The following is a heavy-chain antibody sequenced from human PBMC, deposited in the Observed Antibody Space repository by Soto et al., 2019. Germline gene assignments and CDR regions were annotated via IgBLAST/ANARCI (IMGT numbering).Heavy chain of an antibody. CDR1: GYSFTTYS. V-gene: IGHV1-18*01. J-gene: IGHJ5*02. CDR2: VSASNGKT. Sequence: QIQLVQSGSEVRMPGASVKVSCKSSGYSFTTYSITWVRQAPGQGLEWMGWVSASNGKTNYAQKFEDRVTMTTDTSTTTAYMELRSLRSDDTAVDYCAREAFGVQASWFDPGGQGTLVTVSS. CDR3: AREAFGVQASWFDP. D-gene: IGHD3-10*01.